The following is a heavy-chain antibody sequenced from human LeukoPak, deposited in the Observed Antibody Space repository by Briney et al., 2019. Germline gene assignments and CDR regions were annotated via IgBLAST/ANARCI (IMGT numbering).Heavy chain of an antibody. V-gene: IGHV3-23*01. D-gene: IGHD4-17*01. Sequence: VGSLRLSCAASGFTFSSYAMSWVRQAPGKGLEWVSAISGSGGSTYYADSVKGRFTISRDNSKNTLYLQMNSLRAEDTAVYYCAKDHYGDYGGDFDYWGQGTLVTVSS. CDR3: AKDHYGDYGGDFDY. J-gene: IGHJ4*02. CDR2: ISGSGGST. CDR1: GFTFSSYA.